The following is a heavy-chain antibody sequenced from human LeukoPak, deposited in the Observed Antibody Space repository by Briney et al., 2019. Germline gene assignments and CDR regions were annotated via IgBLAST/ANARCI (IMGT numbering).Heavy chain of an antibody. V-gene: IGHV1-46*01. Sequence: ASVKVSCKAFGYTFTSNYMHWVRQAPGQGPEWMGVISPSGGSTTYAQKFQGRVTLTRDMSTSTDYLELSSLRSEDTAVYYCARVYSGWYGGDHYFDYWGQGTLVTVSS. CDR3: ARVYSGWYGGDHYFDY. CDR1: GYTFTSNY. D-gene: IGHD6-19*01. J-gene: IGHJ4*02. CDR2: ISPSGGST.